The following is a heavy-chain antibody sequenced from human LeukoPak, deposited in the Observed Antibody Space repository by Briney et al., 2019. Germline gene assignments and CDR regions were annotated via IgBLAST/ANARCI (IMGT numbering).Heavy chain of an antibody. D-gene: IGHD3-3*01. V-gene: IGHV3-30-3*01. CDR1: GFTFSTYA. J-gene: IGHJ4*02. Sequence: GRSLRLSCAASGFTFSTYAMHWVRQAPGKGLEWVAVISYDGGNRYYADSVKGRFTISRDNSKNTLYLQMNSLRAEDTAVYYCASTDPVITIFGVVITEGNYFDYWGQGTLVTVSS. CDR2: ISYDGGNR. CDR3: ASTDPVITIFGVVITEGNYFDY.